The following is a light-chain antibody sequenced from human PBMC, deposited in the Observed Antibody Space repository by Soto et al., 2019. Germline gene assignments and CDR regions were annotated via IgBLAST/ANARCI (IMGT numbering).Light chain of an antibody. CDR3: CSFAGSNTFV. CDR1: SSDVGSYNL. V-gene: IGLV2-23*03. CDR2: EGS. J-gene: IGLJ1*01. Sequence: QSVLTKPACVSGSPGQSITLSCTGTSSDVGSYNLVSWYQQHPGKAPKLMIYEGSKRPSGVSNRFSGSKSGNTASLTISGLQAEDEADYYCCSFAGSNTFVFGTGTKSPS.